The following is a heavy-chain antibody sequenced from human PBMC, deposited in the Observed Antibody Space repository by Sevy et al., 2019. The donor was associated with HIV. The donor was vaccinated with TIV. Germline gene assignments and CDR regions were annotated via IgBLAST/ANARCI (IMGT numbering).Heavy chain of an antibody. CDR1: GFSLSTTGVG. V-gene: IGHV2-5*01. D-gene: IGHD6-6*01. Sequence: SGPTLVNPTETLTLTCTFSGFSLSTTGVGVGWIRQPPGKALEWLALFSWNDDKRYSPSLKSRLTITKDTSKNQVVLKMTNMDPVDTATYYCAHTDGIALRPTYWGQGTLVTDSS. CDR3: AHTDGIALRPTY. CDR2: FSWNDDK. J-gene: IGHJ4*02.